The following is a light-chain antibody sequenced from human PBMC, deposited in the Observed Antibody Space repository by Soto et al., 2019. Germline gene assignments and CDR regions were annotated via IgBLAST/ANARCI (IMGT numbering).Light chain of an antibody. V-gene: IGKV1-5*03. J-gene: IGKJ1*01. CDR3: QHKGT. CDR1: QSISSW. Sequence: DIQMTQSPSTLSASVGDIVTITCRASQSISSWLAWYQQKPGKAPKLLIYKASSLESGVPSRFIGSGSGTEFTLTISSLQPDDFATYYCQHKGTFGQGTKVEIK. CDR2: KAS.